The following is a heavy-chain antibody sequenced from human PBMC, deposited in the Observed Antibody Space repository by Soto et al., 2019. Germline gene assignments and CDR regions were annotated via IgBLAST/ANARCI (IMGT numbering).Heavy chain of an antibody. V-gene: IGHV1-69*01. CDR1: GGTFSSYA. J-gene: IGHJ4*02. CDR3: ARDKEESSSGWGFDY. CDR2: TIPIFGTA. D-gene: IGHD6-19*01. Sequence: QVQLVQSGAEVKKPGSSVKVSCRASGGTFSSYAISWVQQAPGQGLEWMGGTIPIFGTANYAQKFQGRVTITADESTSTAYMELSSLRSEDTAVYYCARDKEESSSGWGFDYWGQGTLVTVSS.